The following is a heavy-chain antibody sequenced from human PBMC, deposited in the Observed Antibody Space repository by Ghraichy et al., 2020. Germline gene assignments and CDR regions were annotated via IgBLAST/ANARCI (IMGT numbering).Heavy chain of an antibody. J-gene: IGHJ4*02. V-gene: IGHV3-7*01. D-gene: IGHD3-9*01. CDR3: ATHDNWRCDY. CDR1: GYSFSSYW. Sequence: GESLNISCAVSGYSFSSYWMSWVRQAPGKGLEWVASIQEDGSAQLSADSEKGRFTISRDNINNALFLQMSSLRAEDTAVYYCATHDNWRCDYWGKGTLVTVSS. CDR2: IQEDGSAQ.